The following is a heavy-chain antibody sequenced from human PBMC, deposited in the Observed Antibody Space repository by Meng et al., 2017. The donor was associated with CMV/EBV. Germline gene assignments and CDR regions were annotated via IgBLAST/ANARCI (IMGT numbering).Heavy chain of an antibody. CDR2: ISSSSSTI. D-gene: IGHD4-11*01. CDR1: GFTFSSYS. Sequence: GGSLRLSCAASGFTFSSYSMNWVRQAPGKGLEWVSYISSSSSTIYYADSVKGRFTISRDNAKNSLYLQMNSLRAEDTAVYYCAREGPTGAFDIWGRGTMVTVSS. J-gene: IGHJ3*02. V-gene: IGHV3-48*04. CDR3: AREGPTGAFDI.